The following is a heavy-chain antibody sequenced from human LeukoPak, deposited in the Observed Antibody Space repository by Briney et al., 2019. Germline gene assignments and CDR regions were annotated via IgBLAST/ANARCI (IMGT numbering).Heavy chain of an antibody. D-gene: IGHD3-10*01. CDR3: ARAEGSGSSFDY. CDR2: ISSSSTNI. CDR1: GFPFSSYS. V-gene: IGHV3-21*01. J-gene: IGHJ4*02. Sequence: NPGGSLRLSCAASGFPFSSYSMNWVRQAPGKGLEWVSSISSSSTNIYYADSVKGRFTISRDNAKNSLYLQMNSLRVEDTAVYYCARAEGSGSSFDYWGQGTLVTVSS.